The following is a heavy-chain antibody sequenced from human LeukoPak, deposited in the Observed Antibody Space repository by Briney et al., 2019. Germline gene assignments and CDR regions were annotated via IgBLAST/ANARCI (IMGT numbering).Heavy chain of an antibody. Sequence: GGSLRLSCAASGFTFSNHAMNWVRQAPGKGLEWVSNIGSSGTTIYYADSVKGRFSISRDNAKSSLYLQMNSLRVEDTAVYYCALLAVASDFDYWGQGALVTVSS. CDR3: ALLAVASDFDY. V-gene: IGHV3-48*03. CDR2: IGSSGTTI. CDR1: GFTFSNHA. J-gene: IGHJ4*02. D-gene: IGHD6-19*01.